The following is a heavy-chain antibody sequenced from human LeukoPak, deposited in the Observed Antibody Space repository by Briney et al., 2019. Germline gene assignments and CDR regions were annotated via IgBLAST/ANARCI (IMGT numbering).Heavy chain of an antibody. Sequence: ASVTVSCTASGYTFTSYGISWVRQAPGQGLEWMGWISAYNGNTNYAQKLQGRVTITTDTSKSTAYLELRSLRSDDTAVYYCANTADCSGGSCYSGWFDLWGQGTLVTVSS. D-gene: IGHD2-15*01. J-gene: IGHJ5*02. CDR3: ANTADCSGGSCYSGWFDL. CDR1: GYTFTSYG. CDR2: ISAYNGNT. V-gene: IGHV1-18*01.